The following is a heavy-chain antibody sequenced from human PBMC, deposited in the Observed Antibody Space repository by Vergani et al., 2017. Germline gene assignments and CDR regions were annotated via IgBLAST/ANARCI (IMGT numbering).Heavy chain of an antibody. CDR3: VRDVRVSRN. J-gene: IGHJ3*01. CDR2: IRWNSGAV. CDR1: GITFWKFG. Sequence: EVDLVESGGGLAQPGGFLRLSCEASGITFWKFGMHWVRQGPGKGLEWVSGIRWNSGAVDYADSVRGRFTISRDNAKNSLYLDMSSLRAEDTAVYYCVRDVRVSRNWGQGTLVAVSS. V-gene: IGHV3-9*01.